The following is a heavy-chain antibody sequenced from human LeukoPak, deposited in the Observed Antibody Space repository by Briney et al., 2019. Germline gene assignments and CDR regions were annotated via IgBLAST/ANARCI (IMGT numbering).Heavy chain of an antibody. CDR2: IYTSGST. Sequence: PSETLSLTCTVSGGSISSYYWSWIRQPAGKGLEWIGRIYTSGSTNYNPSFKSRVTLSADTSKNQFSLKLSSVTVADTAVYYCARWNAVITSLDHWGQGILVAVSS. J-gene: IGHJ4*02. D-gene: IGHD3-16*01. V-gene: IGHV4-4*07. CDR1: GGSISSYY. CDR3: ARWNAVITSLDH.